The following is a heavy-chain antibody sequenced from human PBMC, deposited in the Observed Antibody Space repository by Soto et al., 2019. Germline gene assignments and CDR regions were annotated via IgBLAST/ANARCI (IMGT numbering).Heavy chain of an antibody. CDR3: AKGVAVAGKEGGSFDS. CDR2: ISGGTGTT. D-gene: IGHD6-19*01. CDR1: GFIFRGYP. V-gene: IGHV3-23*01. J-gene: IGHJ4*02. Sequence: GGSLRLSCAASGFIFRGYPMTWVRQAPGKGLEWVSVISGGTGTTYYADSVEGRFTISRDNSKNMLYLQMNSLRAEDTAIYYCAKGVAVAGKEGGSFDSWGQGTLVTVSS.